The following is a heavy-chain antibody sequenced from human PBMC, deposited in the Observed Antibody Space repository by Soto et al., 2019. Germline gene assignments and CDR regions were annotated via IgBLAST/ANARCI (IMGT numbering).Heavy chain of an antibody. CDR1: GGSISSGGYY. D-gene: IGHD3-22*01. CDR2: IYYSGST. J-gene: IGHJ5*02. Sequence: PSETLSLTCTVSGGSISSGGYYWSWIRQHPGKGLEWIGYIYYSGSTYYNPSLKSRVTISVDTSKNQFSLKLSSVTAADTAVYYCARVTSTYYYDSRSSSVNWFNPWGQGTLVTVSS. CDR3: ARVTSTYYYDSRSSSVNWFNP. V-gene: IGHV4-31*03.